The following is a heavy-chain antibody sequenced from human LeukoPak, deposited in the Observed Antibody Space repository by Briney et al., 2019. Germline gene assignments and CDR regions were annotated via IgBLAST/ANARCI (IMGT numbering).Heavy chain of an antibody. Sequence: LPGGSLRLSCTASGFTFSRSAMTWVRQAPGKGLEWLSSIIISDGRTYYSDPVKGRVTISRDISKNTLYLQMISLRAEDTAVYYCATDVDNIPLQHWGQGTLVTVSS. CDR1: GFTFSRSA. V-gene: IGHV3-23*01. J-gene: IGHJ4*02. CDR2: IIISDGRT. D-gene: IGHD2-2*02. CDR3: ATDVDNIPLQH.